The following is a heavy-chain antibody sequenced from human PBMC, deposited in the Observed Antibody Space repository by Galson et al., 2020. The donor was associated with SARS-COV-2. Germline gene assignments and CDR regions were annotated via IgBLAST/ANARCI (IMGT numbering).Heavy chain of an antibody. CDR2: INESGST. Sequence: ETSETLSLTCEVYGASFSGYFWSWIRQPPGKGLEWIGEINESGSTNYNPSLRSRVSISVDTSEKQFSLKVTSVTAADTAVYYCSRGGGLTATGSTFDDYNWLDPWGQGTLVTVSS. CDR1: GASFSGYF. V-gene: IGHV4-34*01. D-gene: IGHD6-13*01. J-gene: IGHJ5*02. CDR3: SRGGGLTATGSTFDDYNWLDP.